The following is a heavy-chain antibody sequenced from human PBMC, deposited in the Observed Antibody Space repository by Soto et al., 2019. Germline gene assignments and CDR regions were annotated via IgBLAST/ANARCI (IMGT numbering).Heavy chain of an antibody. J-gene: IGHJ4*02. Sequence: QVQLVQSGAAVKEPGSSVKVSCKASGDTFSNYATTWVRQAPGQGLEWMGAIIPLFGTITYAQNFQGRVTITADESTRTAYMELSSLRSDVTAVNYCARVLPGGWVEPGAIRGYLDTWGQGTLVTVSS. CDR3: ARVLPGGWVEPGAIRGYLDT. CDR2: IIPLFGTI. CDR1: GDTFSNYA. V-gene: IGHV1-69*01. D-gene: IGHD6-19*01.